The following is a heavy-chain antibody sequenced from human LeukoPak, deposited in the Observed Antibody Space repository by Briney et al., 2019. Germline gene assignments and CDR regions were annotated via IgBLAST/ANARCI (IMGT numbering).Heavy chain of an antibody. CDR1: GYTFTSYD. CDR2: MNPNSGNT. D-gene: IGHD5-18*01. Sequence: GASVKVSCKASGYTFTSYDINWVRQATGQGLEWMGWMNPNSGNTGYAQKFQGRVTMTRNTSISTAYMELSSLRSEDTAVYYCARDLSEGPTAKLDYWGQGTLVTVSS. V-gene: IGHV1-8*01. J-gene: IGHJ4*02. CDR3: ARDLSEGPTAKLDY.